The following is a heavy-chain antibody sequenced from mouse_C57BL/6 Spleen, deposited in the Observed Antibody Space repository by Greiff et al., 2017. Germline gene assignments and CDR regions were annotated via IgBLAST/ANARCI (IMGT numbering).Heavy chain of an antibody. CDR2: INPGSGGT. D-gene: IGHD3-3*01. J-gene: IGHJ2*01. Sequence: QVQLQQSGAELVRPGTSVKVSCKASGYAFTNYLIEWVKQRPGQGLEWIGVINPGSGGTNYNEKFKGKATLTADKSSSTAYMQLSSLTSEDSAVYFCARGVRALYFAYWGQGTTLTVSS. CDR1: GYAFTNYL. V-gene: IGHV1-54*01. CDR3: ARGVRALYFAY.